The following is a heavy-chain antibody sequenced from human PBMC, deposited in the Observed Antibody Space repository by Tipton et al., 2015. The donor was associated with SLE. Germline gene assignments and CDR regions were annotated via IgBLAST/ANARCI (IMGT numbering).Heavy chain of an antibody. J-gene: IGHJ4*02. CDR1: GGSFSGYY. V-gene: IGHV4-34*01. CDR3: ASEGYTGSFDY. CDR2: INHSGST. Sequence: TLSLTCAVYGGSFSGYYWSWIRQPPGKGLEWIGEINHSGSTNYNPSLKSRVTISVDTSKNQFSLKLSSVTAADTAVYYCASEGYTGSFDYWGQGTLVTVSS. D-gene: IGHD1-26*01.